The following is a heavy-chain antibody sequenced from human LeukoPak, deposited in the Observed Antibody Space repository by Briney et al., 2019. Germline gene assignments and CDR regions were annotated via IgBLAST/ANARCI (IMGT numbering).Heavy chain of an antibody. D-gene: IGHD5-12*01. CDR1: GFTFSSYW. Sequence: RGSLRLSCGASGFTFSSYWMSWVRQAPGKGLEWVANIKQDGSEKYYVDSVKGRFTISRDNAKKSLYLQMNSLRAEDTAVYYCARDRATASGYFDYWGQGTLVTVSS. CDR3: ARDRATASGYFDY. CDR2: IKQDGSEK. J-gene: IGHJ4*02. V-gene: IGHV3-7*01.